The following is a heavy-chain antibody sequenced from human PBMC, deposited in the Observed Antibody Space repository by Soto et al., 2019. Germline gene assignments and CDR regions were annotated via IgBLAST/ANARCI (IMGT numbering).Heavy chain of an antibody. CDR2: IYYSVST. V-gene: IGHV4-39*01. J-gene: IGHJ3*02. CDR3: ARAIAQDAFDI. Sequence: PSETLSLTCTVSGGSISSSSYYCGWIRQPPGKGLEWIGSIYYSVSTYYNPSLKSRVTISVDTSKNQFSLKLSSVTAADTAVYYCARAIAQDAFDIWGQGTMVTVSS. CDR1: GGSISSSSYY. D-gene: IGHD2-15*01.